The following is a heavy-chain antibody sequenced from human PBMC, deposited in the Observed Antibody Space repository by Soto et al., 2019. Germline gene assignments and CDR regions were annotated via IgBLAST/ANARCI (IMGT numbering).Heavy chain of an antibody. V-gene: IGHV3-30*18. CDR2: ISYDGSNK. CDR3: AKGMYYYDSSGYYALDY. J-gene: IGHJ4*02. D-gene: IGHD3-22*01. CDR1: GFTFSSYG. Sequence: LRLSCAASGFTFSSYGMHWVRQAPGKGLEWVAVISYDGSNKYYADSVKGRFTISRDNPKNTLYLQMNSLRAEDTAVYYCAKGMYYYDSSGYYALDYWGQGTQLTVSS.